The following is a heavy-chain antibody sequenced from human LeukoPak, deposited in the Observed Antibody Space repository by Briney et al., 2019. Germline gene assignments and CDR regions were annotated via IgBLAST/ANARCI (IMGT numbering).Heavy chain of an antibody. V-gene: IGHV1-46*03. Sequence: ASVKVSCKASGYTFTSYYMHWVRQAPGQGLEWMGIINPSGGSTSYAQKFQGRVTMTRDTSTSTVYMELSSLRSEDTAVYYCARSGIGSSSWYPGDFDYWGQGTLVTVSS. CDR3: ARSGIGSSSWYPGDFDY. CDR2: INPSGGST. CDR1: GYTFTSYY. D-gene: IGHD6-13*01. J-gene: IGHJ4*02.